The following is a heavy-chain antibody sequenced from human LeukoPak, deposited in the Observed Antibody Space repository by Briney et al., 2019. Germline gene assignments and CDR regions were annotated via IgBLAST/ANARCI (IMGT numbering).Heavy chain of an antibody. CDR1: GYTFTGYY. D-gene: IGHD6-13*01. V-gene: IGHV1-2*04. CDR2: INPNSGGT. CDR3: ARGFSSSWYSYYFDY. Sequence: ASVKVSCKASGYTFTGYYMHWVRQAPGQGLEWMGWINPNSGGTNYAQKFQGWVTMTRDTSISTAYMELSRLRSDDTAVYYCARGFSSSWYSYYFDYWGQGTLVTVSS. J-gene: IGHJ4*02.